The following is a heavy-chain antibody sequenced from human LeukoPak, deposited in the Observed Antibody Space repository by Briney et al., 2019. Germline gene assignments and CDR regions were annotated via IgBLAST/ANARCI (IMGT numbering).Heavy chain of an antibody. J-gene: IGHJ4*02. D-gene: IGHD5-18*01. V-gene: IGHV4-34*01. CDR1: GGSFSGYY. CDR3: ARFEYGYAY. Sequence: TSETLSLTCAVYGGSFSGYYWSWIRQPPGKGLEWIGEINHSGSTNYNPSLKGRVTISVDTSKNQFSLKLSSVTAADTAVYYCARFEYGYAYWGQGTLVTVSS. CDR2: INHSGST.